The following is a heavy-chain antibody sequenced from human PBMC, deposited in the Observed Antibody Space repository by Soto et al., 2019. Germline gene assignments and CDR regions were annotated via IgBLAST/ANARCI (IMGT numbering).Heavy chain of an antibody. CDR2: ITSDTKTI. Sequence: EVQLVESGGGLVQPGGSLRLSCAASGFRFSFYSMNWVRQAPGKGLEWSAYITSDTKTIKYADSVKGRFTISRDNDKNLVYLQMNSLRDEDTAVYYCARSVEGHFDYWGQGTVVTVST. J-gene: IGHJ4*02. CDR1: GFRFSFYS. V-gene: IGHV3-48*02. CDR3: ARSVEGHFDY. D-gene: IGHD6-19*01.